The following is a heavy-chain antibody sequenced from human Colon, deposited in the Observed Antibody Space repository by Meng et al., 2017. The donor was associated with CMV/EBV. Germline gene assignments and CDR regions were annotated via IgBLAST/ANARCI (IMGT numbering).Heavy chain of an antibody. CDR3: ARDIDSAEGY. CDR2: SSPSLGTA. D-gene: IGHD1-26*01. Sequence: QVWLVQSGAEVKKPGSSVKVSCKASGGTFSSYAISWVRPAPGQGLEWMGGSSPSLGTANDAQKGQGRGTMTADKDTKKAENKLSSLRSEDTAVYYCARDIDSAEGYWGQGTLVTVSS. V-gene: IGHV1-69*14. CDR1: GGTFSSYA. J-gene: IGHJ4*02.